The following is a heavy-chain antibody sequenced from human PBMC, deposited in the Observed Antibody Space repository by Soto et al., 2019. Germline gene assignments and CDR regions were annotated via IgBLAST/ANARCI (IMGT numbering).Heavy chain of an antibody. CDR2: IYYSGST. V-gene: IGHV4-31*03. CDR1: GGSISSGGYY. Sequence: KSSETLSLTCTVSGGSISSGGYYWSWIRQHPGKGLEWIGYIYYSGSTYYNPSLKSRVTISVDTSKNQFSLKLSSVTAADTAVYYCAREGPYGSGSQKNYYYYYGMDVWGQGTTVTVSS. J-gene: IGHJ6*02. CDR3: AREGPYGSGSQKNYYYYYGMDV. D-gene: IGHD3-10*01.